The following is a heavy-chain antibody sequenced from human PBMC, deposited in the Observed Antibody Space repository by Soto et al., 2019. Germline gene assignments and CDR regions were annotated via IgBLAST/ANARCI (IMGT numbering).Heavy chain of an antibody. Sequence: ASVKVSCKVSGYTLTELSMHWVRQAPGKGLERMGGFDPEDGETIYAQKFQGRVTMTEDTSTDTAYMELSSLRSEDTAVHYCATTPPRRYDYIWGSYRLYYFDYWGQGTLVTVSS. CDR3: ATTPPRRYDYIWGSYRLYYFDY. J-gene: IGHJ4*02. D-gene: IGHD3-16*02. V-gene: IGHV1-24*01. CDR2: FDPEDGET. CDR1: GYTLTELS.